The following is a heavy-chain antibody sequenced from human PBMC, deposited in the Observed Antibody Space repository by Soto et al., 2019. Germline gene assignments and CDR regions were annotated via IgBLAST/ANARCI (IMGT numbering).Heavy chain of an antibody. CDR2: MHYNGYT. D-gene: IGHD5-18*01. V-gene: IGHV4-59*08. CDR1: SGSINNYY. J-gene: IGHJ4*02. Sequence: TLSLTCTVSSGSINNYYWSWIRQPPGKGLEFIGYMHYNGYTSYNPSLRSRVTISVDTSKNQFSLKLSSVTAADTAVYYCATGYSYGQGDYWGQGILVTVAS. CDR3: ATGYSYGQGDY.